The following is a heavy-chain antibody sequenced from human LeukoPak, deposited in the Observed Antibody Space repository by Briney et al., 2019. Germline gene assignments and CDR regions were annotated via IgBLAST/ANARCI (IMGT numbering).Heavy chain of an antibody. CDR1: GGSISSGGYS. V-gene: IGHV4-30-2*01. Sequence: SQTLSLTCAVSGGSISSGGYSWSWIRQPPGKGLEWIGYIYHSGSTYYNPSLKSRVTISVDTSKNQFSLKLSSVTAADTAVYYCARGRVGSSWYGDNWFDPWGQGTLVTVSS. J-gene: IGHJ5*02. CDR2: IYHSGST. D-gene: IGHD6-13*01. CDR3: ARGRVGSSWYGDNWFDP.